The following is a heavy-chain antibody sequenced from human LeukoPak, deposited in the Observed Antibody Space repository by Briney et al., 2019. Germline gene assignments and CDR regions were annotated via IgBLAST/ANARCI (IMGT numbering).Heavy chain of an antibody. CDR3: ARGGGSGSGVYYYGMDV. CDR2: IYTSGST. V-gene: IGHV4-4*07. CDR1: GCSISSYY. D-gene: IGHD3-10*01. J-gene: IGHJ6*02. Sequence: SETLSLTCTVSGCSISSYYWSWIRQPAGKGLEWIGRIYTSGSTNYNPSLKSRVTMSVDTSKNQFSLKLSSVTAADTAVYYCARGGGSGSGVYYYGMDVWGQGSKVSVSS.